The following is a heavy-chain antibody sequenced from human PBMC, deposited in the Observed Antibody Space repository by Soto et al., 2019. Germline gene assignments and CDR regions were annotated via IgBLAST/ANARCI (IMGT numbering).Heavy chain of an antibody. J-gene: IGHJ6*02. CDR2: ISTYNGNT. CDR3: AREGYCSSGSCALYSHAYFGMDV. Sequence: QVQLVQSGAEVKKPGASVKVSCKASGYTFDRYGISWVRQAPGQGLEWMGWISTYNGNTNYAQKLKGRVTMTTDTFTCTAYMELRSLTSDDTAVYYCAREGYCSSGSCALYSHAYFGMDVWGQGTTVTVSS. V-gene: IGHV1-18*01. D-gene: IGHD2-15*01. CDR1: GYTFDRYG.